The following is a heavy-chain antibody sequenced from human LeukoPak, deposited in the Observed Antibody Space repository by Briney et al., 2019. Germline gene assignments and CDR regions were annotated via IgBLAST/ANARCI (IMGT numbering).Heavy chain of an antibody. V-gene: IGHV4-59*08. Sequence: PSETLSLTCTVSGGSISSYYWSWIRQPPGKGLEWIGYIYYSGSTNYNPSLKSRVTISVDTSKNQFSLKLSSVTAADTAVYYCARHFGDIVEALDYWGQGTLVTVSS. CDR3: ARHFGDIVEALDY. J-gene: IGHJ4*02. CDR1: GGSISSYY. D-gene: IGHD2-15*01. CDR2: IYYSGST.